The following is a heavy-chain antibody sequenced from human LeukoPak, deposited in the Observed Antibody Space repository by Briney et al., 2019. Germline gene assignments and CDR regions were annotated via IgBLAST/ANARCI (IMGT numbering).Heavy chain of an antibody. D-gene: IGHD5-18*01. CDR3: ARTADSYGRYYYYMDV. CDR2: INHSGST. Sequence: PSETLSLNCAVYGGSFSGYYWSWLRQPPGKGLEWIGEINHSGSTNYNPSLKSRVTISVDPSKNQFSLKLSSVTAADTAVYYCARTADSYGRYYYYMDVWGKGTTVTVSS. J-gene: IGHJ6*03. CDR1: GGSFSGYY. V-gene: IGHV4-34*01.